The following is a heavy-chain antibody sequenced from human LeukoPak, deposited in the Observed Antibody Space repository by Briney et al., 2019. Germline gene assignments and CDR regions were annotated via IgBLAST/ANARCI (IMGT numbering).Heavy chain of an antibody. CDR3: AGEGIVVVPAGFDP. V-gene: IGHV1-2*02. CDR2: INPNSGGT. Sequence: ASVKVSCKASGYTFTGYYMHWVRQAPGQGLEWMGWINPNSGGTNYAQKFQGRVTMTRDTSISTAYMELSRLRSDDTAVYYCAGEGIVVVPAGFDPWGQGTLVTVSS. D-gene: IGHD2-2*01. J-gene: IGHJ5*02. CDR1: GYTFTGYY.